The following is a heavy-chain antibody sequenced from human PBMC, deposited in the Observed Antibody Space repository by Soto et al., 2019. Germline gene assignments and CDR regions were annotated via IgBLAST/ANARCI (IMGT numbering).Heavy chain of an antibody. D-gene: IGHD5-12*01. V-gene: IGHV3-21*01. CDR3: ARDHGYPSAFDI. Sequence: GGPLRLSCAASGFTFSSHSMNWVRQAPGKGLEWVSSISSSSSYIYYADSVKGRFTISRDNAKNSLYLQMNSLRAEDTAVYYCARDHGYPSAFDIWGQGTMVTVSS. CDR1: GFTFSSHS. J-gene: IGHJ3*02. CDR2: ISSSSSYI.